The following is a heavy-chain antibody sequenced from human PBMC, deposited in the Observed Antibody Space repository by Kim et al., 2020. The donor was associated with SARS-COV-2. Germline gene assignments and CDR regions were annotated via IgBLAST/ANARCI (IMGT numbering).Heavy chain of an antibody. D-gene: IGHD3-10*01. CDR2: ISAYNGNT. CDR3: ARGGRGSGSYRFETLQDY. V-gene: IGHV1-18*01. Sequence: ASVKVSCKASGYTFTSYGISWVRQAPGQVLEWMGWISAYNGNTNYAQKLQGRVTMTTDTSTSTAYMELRSLRSDDTAVYYCARGGRGSGSYRFETLQDYWGQGTLVTVSS. J-gene: IGHJ4*02. CDR1: GYTFTSYG.